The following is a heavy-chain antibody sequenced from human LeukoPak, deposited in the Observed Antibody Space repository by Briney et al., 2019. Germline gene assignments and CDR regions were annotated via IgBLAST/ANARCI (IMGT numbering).Heavy chain of an antibody. CDR2: ISYIGST. V-gene: IGHV4-59*11. J-gene: IGHJ3*02. CDR1: ADSFSSHY. D-gene: IGHD4-17*01. CDR3: ARDLVTVTKGFDI. Sequence: SETLSLTCAVSADSFSSHYWTWVRQPPGKGLEWIGYISYIGSTNYNPSLKSRVTISIDTSKNQFSLKLSSVTAADTAVYYCARDLVTVTKGFDIWGQGTMVTVSS.